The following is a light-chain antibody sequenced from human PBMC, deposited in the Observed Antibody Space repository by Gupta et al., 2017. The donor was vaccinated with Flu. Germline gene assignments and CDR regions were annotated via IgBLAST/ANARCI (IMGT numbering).Light chain of an antibody. CDR3: HQYNSNPVT. J-gene: IGKJ2*01. Sequence: SPCQSATINYKVSKSVLYSYNNKNYLAWYQQKPGQAPKPLIYSASTRECGVPERFSGSGSGTDFTLTISSLQAEDVAVYYCHQYNSNPVTFGQGTKLEIK. V-gene: IGKV4-1*01. CDR1: KSVLYSYNNKNY. CDR2: SAS.